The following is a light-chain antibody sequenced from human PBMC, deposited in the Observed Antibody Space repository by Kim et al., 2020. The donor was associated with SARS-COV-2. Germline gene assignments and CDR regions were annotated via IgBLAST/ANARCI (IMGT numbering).Light chain of an antibody. CDR2: AAS. J-gene: IGKJ2*01. V-gene: IGKV1-39*01. Sequence: DIQMTQSPSSLSASVGDRVTITCRASQSINNYINWYQQKPGKAPKLLIYAASSLQSGVPSRFSGSGSGTEFTLTISSLQGEDFATYYCKQCHSSPHIFGQGTKLEI. CDR1: QSINNY. CDR3: KQCHSSPHI.